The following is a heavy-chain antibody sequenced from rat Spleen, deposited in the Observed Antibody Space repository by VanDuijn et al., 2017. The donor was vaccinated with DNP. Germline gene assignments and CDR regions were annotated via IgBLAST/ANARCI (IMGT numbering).Heavy chain of an antibody. Sequence: VQLKESGPGLVQPSQTLSLTCTVSGFSLAIYHVHWARQPPGNGLEWMGVMWSNGDTSYNSGLKSRLSISRDTSKSQVFXEMNSLQTEXTATYFCARXDWEQXXWGQGVMVTVSS. CDR2: MWSNGDT. D-gene: IGHD5-1*01. CDR3: ARXDWEQXX. V-gene: IGHV2-32*01. CDR1: GFSLAIYH. J-gene: IGHJ2*01.